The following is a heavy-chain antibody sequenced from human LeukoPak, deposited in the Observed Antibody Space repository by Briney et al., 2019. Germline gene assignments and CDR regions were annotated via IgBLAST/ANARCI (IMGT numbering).Heavy chain of an antibody. CDR1: GFTFGSYA. Sequence: GGSLRLSCAASGFTFGSYAVSWVRQAPGKGLEWVSLINGGGGGTYYADSVKGRFTISRDNSRNTLYLRMNSLRVEDTAVYYCAKDARRSSGWYFFDHWGQGTLVTVSS. D-gene: IGHD6-19*01. V-gene: IGHV3-23*01. J-gene: IGHJ4*02. CDR2: INGGGGGT. CDR3: AKDARRSSGWYFFDH.